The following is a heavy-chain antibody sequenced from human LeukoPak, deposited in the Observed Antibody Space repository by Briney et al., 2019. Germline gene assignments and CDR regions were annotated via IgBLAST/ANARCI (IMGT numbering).Heavy chain of an antibody. J-gene: IGHJ5*02. D-gene: IGHD5-24*01. CDR2: IVPIFGTA. Sequence: SVKVSCKASGGTFSSYAISWVRQAPGQGLEWMGGIVPIFGTANYAQKFQGRVTITADESTSTAYMELSSLRSEDTAVYYCARELESEISWLQLRWFDPWGQGTLVTVSS. CDR1: GGTFSSYA. CDR3: ARELESEISWLQLRWFDP. V-gene: IGHV1-69*13.